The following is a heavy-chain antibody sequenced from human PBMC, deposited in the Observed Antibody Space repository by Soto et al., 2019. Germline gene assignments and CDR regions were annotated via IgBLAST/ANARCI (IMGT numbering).Heavy chain of an antibody. J-gene: IGHJ4*02. V-gene: IGHV1-8*01. CDR2: MNPNSGNT. D-gene: IGHD5-18*01. CDR1: GYTFTSYD. CDR3: AREVKRGYSYGYRGLPY. Sequence: ASVKVSCKASGYTFTSYDINWVRQATGQGLEWMGWMNPNSGNTGYAQKFQGRVTMTRNTSISTAYMELSSLRSEDTAVYYCAREVKRGYSYGYRGLPYWGQGTVVTVSS.